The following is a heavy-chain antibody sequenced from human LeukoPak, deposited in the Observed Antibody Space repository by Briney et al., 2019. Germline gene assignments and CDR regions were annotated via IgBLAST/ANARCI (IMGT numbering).Heavy chain of an antibody. D-gene: IGHD1-14*01. CDR2: IIPILGTA. CDR1: GGTFSSYT. V-gene: IGHV1-69*08. Sequence: SVKVSCKASGGTFSSYTISWVRQAPGQGLEWMGRIIPILGTASYAQKFQGRVTITADKSTSTAYMELSSLRSEDTAVYYCARDGDRGWFDPWGQGTLVTVSS. J-gene: IGHJ5*02. CDR3: ARDGDRGWFDP.